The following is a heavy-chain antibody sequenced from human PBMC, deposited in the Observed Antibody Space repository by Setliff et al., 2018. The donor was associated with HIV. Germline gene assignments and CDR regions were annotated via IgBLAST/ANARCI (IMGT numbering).Heavy chain of an antibody. D-gene: IGHD3-3*01. CDR2: ISHSGTTI. Sequence: GGSLRLSCAASGFTFSTFSMSWVPQAPGKGLEWISLISHSGTTIFYADSVKGRFIVSRDNADNSLFLQRNSLRGEDTAVYYCARLATYHNLWSGYYPGYYYYIDLWGKGTTVTVSS. CDR1: GFTFSTFS. V-gene: IGHV3-48*01. J-gene: IGHJ6*03. CDR3: ARLATYHNLWSGYYPGYYYYIDL.